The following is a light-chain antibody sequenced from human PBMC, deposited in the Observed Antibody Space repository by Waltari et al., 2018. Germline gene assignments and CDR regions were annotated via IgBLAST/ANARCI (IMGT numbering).Light chain of an antibody. CDR1: QSVLYTSNYHNY. V-gene: IGKV4-1*01. Sequence: DIVMTQSPDSLSVSLGERATINCKSSQSVLYTSNYHNYLAWYQQKPGQPPKLLLYWASTRESGVPDRFSGSGSGTDFPLSISTLQAEDVAVYYCQQYYSAPYTFGQGTRLEIK. CDR3: QQYYSAPYT. J-gene: IGKJ2*01. CDR2: WAS.